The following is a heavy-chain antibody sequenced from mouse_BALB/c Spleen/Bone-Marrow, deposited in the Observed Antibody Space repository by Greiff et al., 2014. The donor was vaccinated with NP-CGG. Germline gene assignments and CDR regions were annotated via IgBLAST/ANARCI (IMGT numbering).Heavy chain of an antibody. D-gene: IGHD3-3*01. J-gene: IGHJ4*01. CDR2: ISSGSSTI. Sequence: EVMLVESGGGLVQPGGSRKLSCAASGFTFSSFGMHWVRQAPEKGLEWVAYISSGSSTIYYADTMKGRFTISRDNPKNTLFLQMTSLGSEDTAMYYCTRSGTLGAMDYWGQGTSVTVSS. V-gene: IGHV5-17*02. CDR3: TRSGTLGAMDY. CDR1: GFTFSSFG.